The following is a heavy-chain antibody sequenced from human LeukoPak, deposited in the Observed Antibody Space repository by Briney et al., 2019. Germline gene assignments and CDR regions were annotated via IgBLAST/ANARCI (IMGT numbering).Heavy chain of an antibody. CDR2: INHSGST. J-gene: IGHJ4*02. Sequence: SETLSLTCAVYGGSFSGYYWSWIRQPPGKGLEWIGEINHSGSTNYNPSLKSRVTISVDTSKNQFSLKLSSVTAADTAVYYCARGLKSEIVEATDKHFDYWGQGTLVTVSS. CDR1: GGSFSGYY. D-gene: IGHD1-26*01. V-gene: IGHV4-34*01. CDR3: ARGLKSEIVEATDKHFDY.